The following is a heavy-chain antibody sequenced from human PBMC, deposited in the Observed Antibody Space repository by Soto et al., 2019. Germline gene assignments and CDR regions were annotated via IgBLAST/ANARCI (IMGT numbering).Heavy chain of an antibody. CDR2: IIPISGTA. J-gene: IGHJ4*02. D-gene: IGHD3-22*01. CDR3: ARGAAYYYDSSGYYYYEY. Sequence: QVQLVQSGAEVKKPGSSVKVSCKASGGTFSSYAISWVRQAPGQGLECMGGIIPISGTANYAQKFQGRVTITADESTSTAYMELSSLRSEDTAVYYCARGAAYYYDSSGYYYYEYWGQGTLVTVSS. CDR1: GGTFSSYA. V-gene: IGHV1-69*01.